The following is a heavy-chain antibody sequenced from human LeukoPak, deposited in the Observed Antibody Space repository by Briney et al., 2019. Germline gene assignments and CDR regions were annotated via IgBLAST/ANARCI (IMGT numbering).Heavy chain of an antibody. CDR1: GYTFTSYD. CDR2: MNPNSGNT. J-gene: IGHJ6*03. CDR3: ARGSRVTIFGVVIKYYYYYMDV. Sequence: ASVKVSCKASGYTFTSYDINWLRQATGQGLEWMGWMNPNSGNTGYAQKFQGRVTMTRNTSISTAYMELSSLRSEDTAVYYCARGSRVTIFGVVIKYYYYYMDVWGKGTPATVSS. D-gene: IGHD3-3*01. V-gene: IGHV1-8*01.